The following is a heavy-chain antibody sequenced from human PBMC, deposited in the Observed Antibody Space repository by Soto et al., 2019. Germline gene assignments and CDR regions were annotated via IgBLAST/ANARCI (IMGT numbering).Heavy chain of an antibody. J-gene: IGHJ3*02. D-gene: IGHD2-21*01. CDR2: ISSSSSTI. Sequence: EVQLVESGGGLVQPGGSLRITCAASGFTFRCYSMNWVRQAPGKGLEWVSYISSSSSTIYYADSVKGRFTISRDNAKNSLYLQMNSLRAEDTAVYYCAGWVVPPHDAYDIWGQGTMVTVSS. CDR3: AGWVVPPHDAYDI. CDR1: GFTFRCYS. V-gene: IGHV3-48*01.